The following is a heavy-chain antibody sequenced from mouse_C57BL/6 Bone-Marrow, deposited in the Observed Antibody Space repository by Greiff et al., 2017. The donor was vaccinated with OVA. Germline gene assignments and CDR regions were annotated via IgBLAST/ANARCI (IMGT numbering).Heavy chain of an antibody. CDR1: GYTFTGYW. D-gene: IGHD1-1*01. CDR2: ILPGSGST. CDR3: ARWPSYYYGSSPWYFDV. Sequence: QVQLQQSGAELMKPGASVKLSCKATGYTFTGYWIEWVKQRPGHGLEWIGEILPGSGSTNYNEKFKGKATFTADTSSNTAYMQLSSLTTEDSAIYYCARWPSYYYGSSPWYFDVWGTGTTVTVSS. J-gene: IGHJ1*03. V-gene: IGHV1-9*01.